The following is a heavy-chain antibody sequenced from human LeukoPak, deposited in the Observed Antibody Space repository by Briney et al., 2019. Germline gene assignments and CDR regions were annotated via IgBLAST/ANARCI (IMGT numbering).Heavy chain of an antibody. J-gene: IGHJ3*02. CDR3: ARTYDFGVGPPGDAFDN. CDR1: GFTFTMFS. CDR2: IRGRSDTT. V-gene: IGHV3-48*01. D-gene: IGHD3-3*01. Sequence: LGGSLRLSCAASGFTFTMFSMNWLRQAPGKGLEWIAFIRGRSDTTYYADSVQGRSTISRDNAEDSVYLQMNSLRVEDTAVYYCARTYDFGVGPPGDAFDNWGQGTLVTVSS.